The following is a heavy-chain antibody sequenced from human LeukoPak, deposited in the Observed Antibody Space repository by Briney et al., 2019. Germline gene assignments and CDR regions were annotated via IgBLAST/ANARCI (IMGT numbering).Heavy chain of an antibody. Sequence: GGSLRLSCVASGFTFSSYWMHWVRQDPRKGLVWVSRINGDGRNINYADSVRGRFTISRDNAKNSLYLQMNTLRVEDTAVYYCTRDLMDYDVSTGLHHYYMDVWGQGTTVTVSS. CDR2: INGDGRNI. J-gene: IGHJ6*02. CDR1: GFTFSSYW. CDR3: TRDLMDYDVSTGLHHYYMDV. D-gene: IGHD3-9*01. V-gene: IGHV3-74*01.